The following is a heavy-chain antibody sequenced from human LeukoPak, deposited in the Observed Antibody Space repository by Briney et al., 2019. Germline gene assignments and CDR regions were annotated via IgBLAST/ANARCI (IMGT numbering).Heavy chain of an antibody. CDR2: ISSSSSYI. Sequence: PGGSLRFSCAASGFTFSSYSMNWVRQAPGKGLEWVSSISSSSSYIYYADSVKGRFTISRDNAKNSLYLQMNSLRAEDTAVYYCARDWRRDTVVVPAAKDYYYYMDVWGKGTTVTVSS. J-gene: IGHJ6*03. D-gene: IGHD2-2*01. CDR1: GFTFSSYS. V-gene: IGHV3-21*01. CDR3: ARDWRRDTVVVPAAKDYYYYMDV.